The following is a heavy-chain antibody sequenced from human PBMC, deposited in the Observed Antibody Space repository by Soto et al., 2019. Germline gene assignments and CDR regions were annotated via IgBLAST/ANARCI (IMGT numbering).Heavy chain of an antibody. J-gene: IGHJ3*02. D-gene: IGHD3-3*01. CDR2: SYYSGTT. CDR1: GGSIRGHY. V-gene: IGHV4-59*11. CDR3: ARFSFYDFWSGSPPI. Sequence: PSETLSLTCTVSGGSIRGHYWSWIRQPPGKGLEWIGYSYYSGTTNYNPSLKSRVTISVDTSRNQLSLKLSSVTAADTAMYYCARFSFYDFWSGSPPIWGQGTMVTVSS.